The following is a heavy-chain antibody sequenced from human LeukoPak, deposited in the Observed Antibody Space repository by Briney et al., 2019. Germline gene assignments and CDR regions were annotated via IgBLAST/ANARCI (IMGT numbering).Heavy chain of an antibody. J-gene: IGHJ5*02. V-gene: IGHV1-18*04. CDR2: ISAYNGNT. CDR1: GCTFTSYG. D-gene: IGHD6-13*01. Sequence: GASVKVSCMASGCTFTSYGISWVRQAPGQGLEWMGWISAYNGNTNYAQKLQGRVTMTTDTSTSTAYMELRSLRSDDTAVYYCARVAVAAAGNWFDPWGQGTLVTVSS. CDR3: ARVAVAAAGNWFDP.